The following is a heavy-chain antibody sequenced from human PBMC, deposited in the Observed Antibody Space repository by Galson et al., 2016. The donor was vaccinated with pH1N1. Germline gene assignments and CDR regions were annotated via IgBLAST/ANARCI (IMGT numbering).Heavy chain of an antibody. J-gene: IGHJ6*02. D-gene: IGHD2-15*01. CDR1: GASISSGGYY. V-gene: IGHV4-31*03. CDR3: ARENIVVGEGWDYGMDV. CDR2: IYYTGTT. Sequence: TLSLTCTVSGASISSGGYYWSWIRQHPGGGLEWIGYIYYTGTTYYNPSLKGRVMISVDTSKNQFSLQLSSVTAADTAVYYCARENIVVGEGWDYGMDVWGQGTTVTVS.